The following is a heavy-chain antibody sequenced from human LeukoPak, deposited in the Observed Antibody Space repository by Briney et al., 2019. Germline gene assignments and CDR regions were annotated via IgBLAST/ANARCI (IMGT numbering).Heavy chain of an antibody. Sequence: SETLSLTCTVSGGSISSSSYYWGWIRQPPGKGLEWIGSIYYSGSTYYNPSLKSRVTISVDTSKNQFSLKLSSVTAADTAVYYCARSLYSSSWYGICNYWGQGTLVTVSS. J-gene: IGHJ4*02. V-gene: IGHV4-39*07. CDR1: GGSISSSSYY. CDR3: ARSLYSSSWYGICNY. CDR2: IYYSGST. D-gene: IGHD6-13*01.